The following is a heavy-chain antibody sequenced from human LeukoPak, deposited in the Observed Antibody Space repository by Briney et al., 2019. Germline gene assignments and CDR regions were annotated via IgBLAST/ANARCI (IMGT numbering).Heavy chain of an antibody. Sequence: GGSLRLSRAASGFTVSSNYMSWVRQAPGKGLEWVSVIYTSGSTYYADSVKGRFTISRDNSQNTLDLQMNSLRTEDTAVYYCTKGLWAGVSAARDWGQGALVTVSS. CDR2: IYTSGST. CDR1: GFTVSSNY. D-gene: IGHD2-8*01. CDR3: TKGLWAGVSAARD. J-gene: IGHJ4*02. V-gene: IGHV3-66*01.